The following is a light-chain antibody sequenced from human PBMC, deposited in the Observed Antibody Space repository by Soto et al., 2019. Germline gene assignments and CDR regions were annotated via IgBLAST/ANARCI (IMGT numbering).Light chain of an antibody. CDR2: EGS. CDR1: SRDVGSYNL. CDR3: CSYAGSSTFG. J-gene: IGLJ1*01. Sequence: QSVLTQPASVSGSPGQSITISCTGTSRDVGSYNLVSWYQQHPGKAPKLMIYEGSKRPSGVSNRFSGSKSGNTASLTISGLQAEDEADYYCCSYAGSSTFGFGPGTKLTVL. V-gene: IGLV2-23*03.